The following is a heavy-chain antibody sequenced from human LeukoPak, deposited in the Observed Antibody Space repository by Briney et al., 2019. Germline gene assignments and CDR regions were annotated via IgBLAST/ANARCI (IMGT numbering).Heavy chain of an antibody. V-gene: IGHV3-21*04. CDR2: ISGSSAYI. CDR3: AKVLDGLAVVGAFDI. Sequence: GGSLRLSCAAPGFTFSSYSMNWVRQAPGKGLEWVSSISGSSAYIYYADSVKGRFTISRDNAKNSLYVQMNSLRAEDTALYYCAKVLDGLAVVGAFDIWGQGTMVTVSS. CDR1: GFTFSSYS. D-gene: IGHD2-15*01. J-gene: IGHJ3*02.